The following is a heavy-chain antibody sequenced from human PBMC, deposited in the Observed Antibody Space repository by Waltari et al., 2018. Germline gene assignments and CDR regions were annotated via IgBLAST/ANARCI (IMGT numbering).Heavy chain of an antibody. Sequence: QLQLQESGPGLVKPSETLSLTCTVSGGSISSSSYYWGWIRQPPGKGLEWIGSIYYSGSTYYNPSLKSRVTIAVDTSKNQFSLKLSSVTAADTAVYYCARPLRGSSGWYWFDYWGQGTLVTVSS. CDR2: IYYSGST. J-gene: IGHJ4*02. CDR3: ARPLRGSSGWYWFDY. CDR1: GGSISSSSYY. D-gene: IGHD6-19*01. V-gene: IGHV4-39*01.